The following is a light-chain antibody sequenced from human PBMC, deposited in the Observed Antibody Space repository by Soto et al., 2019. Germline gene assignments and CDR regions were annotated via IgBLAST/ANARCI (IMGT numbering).Light chain of an antibody. Sequence: EIVLTQSPGTLSLSPGERATLSCRASQSVSQNFLAWYQQKPGQAPRLVINGASSRATRIPDRFSGSGSGTDLSLIIGKLEPEDFAVYFCHKYGSAPPTFGGGTKVAIK. CDR3: HKYGSAPPT. V-gene: IGKV3-20*01. CDR2: GAS. CDR1: QSVSQNF. J-gene: IGKJ4*01.